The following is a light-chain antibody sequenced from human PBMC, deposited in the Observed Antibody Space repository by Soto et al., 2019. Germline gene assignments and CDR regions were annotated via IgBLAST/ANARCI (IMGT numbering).Light chain of an antibody. CDR2: EVT. CDR3: RPHTRRTDPYL. CDR1: SSDIGRYNF. Sequence: QSVLTQPPSASGSPGQSVTISCTGTSSDIGRYNFVSWYQQHPGKAPRLLIYEVTKRPSGVPDRFSGSKSGNAASLTVSGLQGEDEAEYFCRPHTRRTDPYLFGTETKATVL. J-gene: IGLJ1*01. V-gene: IGLV2-8*01.